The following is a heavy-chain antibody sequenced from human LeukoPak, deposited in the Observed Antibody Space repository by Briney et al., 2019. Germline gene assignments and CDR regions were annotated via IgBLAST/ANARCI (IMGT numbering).Heavy chain of an antibody. Sequence: SGPTLVKPTQTLTLTCTFSGFSLSTSGMCVSWIRQPPGKALEWLARIDWDDDKYYSTSLKTRLTISKDTSKSQVVITMTNMDPVDTATYYCARSGLWFGEGVFDYWGQGTLVTVSS. V-gene: IGHV2-70*11. J-gene: IGHJ4*02. CDR3: ARSGLWFGEGVFDY. CDR1: GFSLSTSGMC. D-gene: IGHD3-10*01. CDR2: IDWDDDK.